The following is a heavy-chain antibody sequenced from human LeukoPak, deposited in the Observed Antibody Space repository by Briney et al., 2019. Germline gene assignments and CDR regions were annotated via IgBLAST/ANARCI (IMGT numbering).Heavy chain of an antibody. CDR1: GFTSSSYW. CDR3: AREATTVNGGYYFDY. V-gene: IGHV3-7*01. CDR2: IKQDGSEK. J-gene: IGHJ4*02. D-gene: IGHD4-11*01. Sequence: GGSLRLSCAASGFTSSSYWMSWVRQAPGKGLECVAHIKQDGSEKYYVDSVKGRFTISRDNAKNSLYLQMNSLRAEDTAVYYCAREATTVNGGYYFDYWGQGTLVTVSS.